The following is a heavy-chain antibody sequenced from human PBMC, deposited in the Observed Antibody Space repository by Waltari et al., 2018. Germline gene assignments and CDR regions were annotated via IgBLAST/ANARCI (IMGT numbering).Heavy chain of an antibody. J-gene: IGHJ4*02. D-gene: IGHD1-26*01. CDR2: IYTSGCT. CDR3: ARGPLLSKVDY. CDR1: GGSIDSGSYY. V-gene: IGHV4-61*02. Sequence: QVQLQESGPGLVKPSQTLSLTCTVSGGSIDSGSYYWSWIRQPAGKGLEWIGRIYTSGCTTYNPSLMSRVTISVDTSKIQFSLNLSSVTAADTAVYYCARGPLLSKVDYWGQGTLVTVSS.